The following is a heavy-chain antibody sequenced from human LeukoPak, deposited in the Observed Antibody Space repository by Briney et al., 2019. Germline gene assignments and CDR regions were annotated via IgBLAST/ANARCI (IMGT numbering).Heavy chain of an antibody. V-gene: IGHV1-8*01. Sequence: ASVKVSCKASGYTFTSYDINWVRQATGQGLGWMGWMNPNSGNTGYAQKFQGRVTMTRNTSISTAYMELSSLRSEDTAVYYCARGGDGFTVTPEYYFDYWGQGTLVTVSS. J-gene: IGHJ4*02. CDR1: GYTFTSYD. CDR2: MNPNSGNT. CDR3: ARGGDGFTVTPEYYFDY. D-gene: IGHD4-17*01.